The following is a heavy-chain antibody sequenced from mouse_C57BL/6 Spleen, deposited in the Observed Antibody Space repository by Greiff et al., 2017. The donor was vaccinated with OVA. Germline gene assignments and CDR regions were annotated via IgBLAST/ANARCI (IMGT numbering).Heavy chain of an antibody. CDR2: ILSGSGST. CDR3: GRRRGYDLGFDY. Sequence: VQLQQSGAELMKPGASVKLSCKATGYTFTGYWIEWVKQRPGHGLEWIGEILSGSGSTNYIEKFKGKATFTADTSSNTAYMQLSSLTTEDSASDNWGRRRGYDLGFDYWGQGTTRTVSS. D-gene: IGHD3-1*01. V-gene: IGHV1-9*01. CDR1: GYTFTGYW. J-gene: IGHJ2*01.